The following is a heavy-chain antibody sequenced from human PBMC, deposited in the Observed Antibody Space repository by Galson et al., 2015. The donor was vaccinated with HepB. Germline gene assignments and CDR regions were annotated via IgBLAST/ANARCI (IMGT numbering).Heavy chain of an antibody. D-gene: IGHD2-21*01. CDR1: GGTFSSYA. CDR2: IIPIFGTA. Sequence: SVKVSCKASGGTFSSYAISWVRQAPGQGLEWMGGIIPIFGTANYAQKFQGRVTITADESTSTAYMELSSLRSEDTAVYYCARDLYCGGDCYSVKRGSGWFDPWGQGTLVTVSS. V-gene: IGHV1-69*13. J-gene: IGHJ5*02. CDR3: ARDLYCGGDCYSVKRGSGWFDP.